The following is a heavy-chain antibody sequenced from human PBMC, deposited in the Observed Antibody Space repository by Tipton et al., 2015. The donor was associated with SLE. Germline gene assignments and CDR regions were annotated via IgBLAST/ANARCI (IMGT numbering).Heavy chain of an antibody. CDR1: GFTFSSYD. Sequence: SLRLSCAASGFTFSSYDMHWVRQATGKGLEWVSAIGTAGDTYYPGSVKGRFTISRENAKNSLYLQMNSLRAGDTAVYYCARVAVAIDAFDIWGQGTMVTVSS. D-gene: IGHD6-19*01. J-gene: IGHJ3*02. V-gene: IGHV3-13*01. CDR3: ARVAVAIDAFDI. CDR2: IGTAGDT.